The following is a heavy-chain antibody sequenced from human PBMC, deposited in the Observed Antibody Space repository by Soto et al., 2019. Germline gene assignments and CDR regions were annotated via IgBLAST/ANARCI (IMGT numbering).Heavy chain of an antibody. Sequence: SVKVSCKASGGTFSSYAISWVRQAPGQGLEWMGGIIPIFGTANYAQKFQGRVTITADESTSTAYMELSSLRSEDTAVYYCVRDEGRDGYNYENYWGQGTLVTVSS. D-gene: IGHD5-12*01. V-gene: IGHV1-69*13. CDR1: GGTFSSYA. CDR2: IIPIFGTA. CDR3: VRDEGRDGYNYENY. J-gene: IGHJ4*02.